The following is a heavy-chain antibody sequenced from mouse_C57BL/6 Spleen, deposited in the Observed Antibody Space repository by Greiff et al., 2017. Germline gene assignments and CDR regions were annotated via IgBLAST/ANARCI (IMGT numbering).Heavy chain of an antibody. J-gene: IGHJ3*01. CDR3: AREGYYYGSSGFAY. V-gene: IGHV5-16*01. CDR1: GFTFSDYY. D-gene: IGHD1-1*01. Sequence: VQLKESEGGLVQPGSSMKLSCTASGFTFSDYYMAWVRQVPEKGLEWVANINYDGSSTYYLDSLKSRFIISRDNAKNILYLQMSRLKSEDTATYDCAREGYYYGSSGFAYWGQGTLVNVSA. CDR2: INYDGSST.